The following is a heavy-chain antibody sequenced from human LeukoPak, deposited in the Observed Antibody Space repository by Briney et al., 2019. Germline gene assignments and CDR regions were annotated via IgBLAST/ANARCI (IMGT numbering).Heavy chain of an antibody. Sequence: SETLSLTCTVSGGSISSYYWSWIRQPPGKGLEWIGSIYYSGSTYYNPTLKSRVTISVDTSKNQFSLKLSSVTAADTAVYYCARIAAAGPGVDYYYGMDVWGQGTTVTVSS. CDR1: GGSISSYY. V-gene: IGHV4-39*01. CDR2: IYYSGST. D-gene: IGHD6-13*01. J-gene: IGHJ6*02. CDR3: ARIAAAGPGVDYYYGMDV.